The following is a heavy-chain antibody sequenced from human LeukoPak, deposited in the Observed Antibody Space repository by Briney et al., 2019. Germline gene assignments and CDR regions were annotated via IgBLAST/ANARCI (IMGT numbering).Heavy chain of an antibody. J-gene: IGHJ4*02. CDR1: GFTFSSYG. V-gene: IGHV3-23*01. D-gene: IGHD3-22*01. CDR3: AKDRYYYDSSGYLDY. Sequence: GGTLRLSCAASGFTFSSYGMSWVRQAPGKGLEWVSAISGSGGSTYYADSVKGRFTISRDNAKNSLYLQMNSLRAEDMALYYCAKDRYYYDSSGYLDYWGQGTLVTVSS. CDR2: ISGSGGST.